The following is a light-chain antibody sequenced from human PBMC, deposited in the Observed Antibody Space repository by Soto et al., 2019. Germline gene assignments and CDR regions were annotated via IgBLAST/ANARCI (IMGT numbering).Light chain of an antibody. CDR1: LSVSRN. CDR3: QHCSVWPT. J-gene: IGKJ1*01. Sequence: EAVLTQSPATLSVSPGERVTLSCRASLSVSRNVAWYQQKPGQAPRLLIYDASTRATGFPARFSGDGSETEFTLTISSLQSEDCAVYYCQHCSVWPTFGQGTKVEFK. V-gene: IGKV3-15*01. CDR2: DAS.